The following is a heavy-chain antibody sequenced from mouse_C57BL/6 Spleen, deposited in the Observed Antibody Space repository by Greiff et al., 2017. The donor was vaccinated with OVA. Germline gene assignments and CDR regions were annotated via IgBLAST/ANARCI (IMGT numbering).Heavy chain of an antibody. Sequence: EVQRVESEGGLVQPGSSMKLSCTASGFTFSDYYMAWVRQVPEKGLEWVANINYDGSSTYYLDSLKSRFIISRDNAKNILYLQMSSLTSEDTATYYCARRGLRRGFDYWGQGTTLTVSS. J-gene: IGHJ2*01. V-gene: IGHV5-16*02. CDR1: GFTFSDYY. CDR2: INYDGSST. D-gene: IGHD2-4*01. CDR3: ARRGLRRGFDY.